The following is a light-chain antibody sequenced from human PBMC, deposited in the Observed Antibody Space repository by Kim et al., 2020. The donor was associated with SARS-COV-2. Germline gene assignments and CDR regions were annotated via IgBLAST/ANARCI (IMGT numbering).Light chain of an antibody. Sequence: ASVTLPCTLSSAYSTYAIAWHQQQPQKGPRFLMKLNSDGSHTKGDGIPDRFSGASSGAERYLTISSLQSEDEADYYCQTWATGIHVFGSGTKVTVL. V-gene: IGLV4-69*01. J-gene: IGLJ1*01. CDR1: SAYSTYA. CDR3: QTWATGIHV. CDR2: LNSDGSH.